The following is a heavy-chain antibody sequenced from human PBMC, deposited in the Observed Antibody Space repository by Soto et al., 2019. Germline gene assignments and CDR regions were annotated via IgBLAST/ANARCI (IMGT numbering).Heavy chain of an antibody. CDR2: INPNSGGT. CDR1: GYTFTGYY. J-gene: IGHJ5*02. CDR3: ARRCSSTSCGLDP. D-gene: IGHD2-2*01. Sequence: ASVKVSCKASGYTFTGYYMHWVRQAPGQGLEWMGWINPNSGGTNYAQKFQGWVTMTRDTSISTAYMELSRLRSDDTAVYYCARRCSSTSCGLDPWGQGTLVTVSS. V-gene: IGHV1-2*04.